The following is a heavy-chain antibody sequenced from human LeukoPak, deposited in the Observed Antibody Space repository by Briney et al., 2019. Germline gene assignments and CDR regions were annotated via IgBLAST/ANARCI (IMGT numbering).Heavy chain of an antibody. CDR3: ARRYFDL. CDR2: IKQDGSEK. Sequence: SGGSLRLSCAASGFTFSSYGMHWVRQAPGKGLEWVANIKQDGSEKYYVDSVKGRFTISRDNAKNSLYLQMNSLRAEDTAVYYCARRYFDLWGRGTLVTVSS. J-gene: IGHJ2*01. V-gene: IGHV3-7*03. CDR1: GFTFSSYG.